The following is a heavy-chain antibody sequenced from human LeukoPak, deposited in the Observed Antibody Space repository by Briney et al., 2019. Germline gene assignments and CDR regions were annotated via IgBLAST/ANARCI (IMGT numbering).Heavy chain of an antibody. V-gene: IGHV4-34*01. CDR2: INHSGST. CDR3: ARGCSSTSCLYYFDY. D-gene: IGHD2-2*01. CDR1: GGSFSGYY. J-gene: IGHJ4*02. Sequence: PSETLSLTCAVYGGSFSGYYWSWIRQPPGKGLEWNGEINHSGSTNYNPSLKSRVTISVDTSKNQFSLKLSSVTAADTAVYYCARGCSSTSCLYYFDYWGQGTLVTVSS.